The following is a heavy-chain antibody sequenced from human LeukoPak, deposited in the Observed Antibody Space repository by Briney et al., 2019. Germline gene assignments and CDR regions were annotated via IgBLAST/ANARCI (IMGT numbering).Heavy chain of an antibody. V-gene: IGHV3-9*01. Sequence: GRSLRLSCAASGFTFDDYAMHWVRQAPGKGLEWVSGISWNSGSIGYADSVKGRFTISRDNAKNSLYLQMYSLRAEDTALYYCAKATYYDFWSGSGDAFDIWGQGTMVTVSS. CDR2: ISWNSGSI. CDR3: AKATYYDFWSGSGDAFDI. CDR1: GFTFDDYA. J-gene: IGHJ3*02. D-gene: IGHD3-3*01.